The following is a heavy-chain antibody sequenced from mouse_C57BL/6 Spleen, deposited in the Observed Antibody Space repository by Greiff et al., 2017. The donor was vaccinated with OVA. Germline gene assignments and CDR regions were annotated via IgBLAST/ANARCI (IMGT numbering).Heavy chain of an antibody. CDR2: IDPSDSYT. CDR3: ARKGAYDYAFAY. V-gene: IGHV1-69*01. CDR1: GYTFTSYW. D-gene: IGHD2-4*01. J-gene: IGHJ3*01. Sequence: QVQLKQPGAELVMPGASVKLSCKASGYTFTSYWMHWVKQRPGQGLEWIGEIDPSDSYTNYNQKFKGKSTLTVDKSSSTAYMQLSSLTSEDSAVYYCARKGAYDYAFAYWGQGTLVTVSA.